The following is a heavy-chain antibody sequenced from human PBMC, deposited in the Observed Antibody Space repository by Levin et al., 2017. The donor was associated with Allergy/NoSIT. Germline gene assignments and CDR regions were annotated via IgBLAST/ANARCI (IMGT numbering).Heavy chain of an antibody. J-gene: IGHJ4*02. CDR3: ASKAYHTSGFYFDY. D-gene: IGHD3-22*01. CDR2: IFSGGRT. CDR1: GLTVSSSY. V-gene: IGHV3-53*01. Sequence: GGSLRLSCAASGLTVSSSYMSWVRQAPGKGLEWVSVIFSGGRTYYAGSVKGRFTISRDTSKNTMSLQMNSLRTEETAMYYCASKAYHTSGFYFDYWGQGTLVTVSS.